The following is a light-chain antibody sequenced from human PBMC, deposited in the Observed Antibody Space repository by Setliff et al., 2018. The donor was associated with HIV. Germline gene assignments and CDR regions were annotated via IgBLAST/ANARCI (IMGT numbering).Light chain of an antibody. CDR1: STDIGGYDY. Sequence: QSALIQPASVSGSPGQSITISCTGTSTDIGGYDYVSWYQHHTGKAPKLIIYDVNNRPSGVSDRFSGSKSGNTASLTISGLQADDEALYYCSSYTSSGSVFGGGT. CDR2: DVN. J-gene: IGLJ2*01. V-gene: IGLV2-14*01. CDR3: SSYTSSGSV.